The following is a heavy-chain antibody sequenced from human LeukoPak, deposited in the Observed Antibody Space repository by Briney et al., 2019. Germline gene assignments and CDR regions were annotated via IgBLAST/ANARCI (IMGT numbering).Heavy chain of an antibody. CDR3: AKTTAGNSSGRYPGWPVDY. CDR2: VSGSGGIT. CDR1: GFTFNSYA. Sequence: GGSLRLSCAASGFTFNSYAMTWVRQAPGKGLEWVSHVSGSGGITYYAVSVKGRFTISRDNSKNTLYLQMNSLRAEDTAVYYCAKTTAGNSSGRYPGWPVDYWGQGTLVTVSS. V-gene: IGHV3-23*01. J-gene: IGHJ4*02. D-gene: IGHD6-19*01.